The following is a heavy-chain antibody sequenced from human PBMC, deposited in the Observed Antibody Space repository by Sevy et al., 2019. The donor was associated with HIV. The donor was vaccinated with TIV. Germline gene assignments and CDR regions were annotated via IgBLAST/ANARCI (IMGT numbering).Heavy chain of an antibody. D-gene: IGHD3-22*01. J-gene: IGHJ5*02. CDR2: TYYRSKWYN. CDR3: ARLDYYDSSGYSARFDP. CDR1: GDSVSSNSAA. V-gene: IGHV6-1*01. Sequence: SQTLSLTCAISGDSVSSNSAAWNWIRQSPSRGLEWLGRTYYRSKWYNDYAVSVKSRITINPDTSKNQFSLQLNSVTPEETAVYYCARLDYYDSSGYSARFDPWGQGTLVTVSS.